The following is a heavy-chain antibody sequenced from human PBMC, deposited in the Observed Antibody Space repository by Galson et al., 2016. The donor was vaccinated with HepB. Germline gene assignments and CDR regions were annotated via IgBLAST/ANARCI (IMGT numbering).Heavy chain of an antibody. CDR1: GYTFFYYG. CDR3: ARADCSGDACYSETH. Sequence: SVKVSCKASGYTFFYYGISWVRQAPGQGLEWMGWISVDNGHTNHAQKFQGRVTMTAGTSTGTAYMELRSLRSDDTAVYYCARADCSGDACYSETHWGQGTLVTVSS. D-gene: IGHD2-15*01. CDR2: ISVDNGHT. V-gene: IGHV1-18*01. J-gene: IGHJ4*02.